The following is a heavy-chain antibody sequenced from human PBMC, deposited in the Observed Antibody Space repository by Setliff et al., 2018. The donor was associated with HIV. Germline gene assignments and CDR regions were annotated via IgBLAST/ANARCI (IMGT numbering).Heavy chain of an antibody. V-gene: IGHV4-39*07. Sequence: SETLSLTCTVSGGSISSSSYYWGWVRQPPGKGLEWIGSMYYSGSTYYTPSLKSRITISLDTSKNQFSLRMRSVTAADTAVYYCARVFVDTAVLRVLEYYFDSWGQGSPVTVSS. CDR3: ARVFVDTAVLRVLEYYFDS. CDR2: MYYSGST. CDR1: GGSISSSSYY. J-gene: IGHJ4*02. D-gene: IGHD5-18*01.